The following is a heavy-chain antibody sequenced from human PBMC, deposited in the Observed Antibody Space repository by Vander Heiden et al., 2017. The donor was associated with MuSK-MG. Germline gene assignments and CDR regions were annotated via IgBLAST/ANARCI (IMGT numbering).Heavy chain of an antibody. D-gene: IGHD3-22*01. Sequence: RLSCAASGFTFSSYAMHWVRQAPGKGLEWVAVISYDGSNKYYADSVKGRVTISRDNSKNTLYLQMNSLRAEDTAVDYCARDYYDSSGDPTYYFDYWGQGTMVTVYS. CDR1: GFTFSSYA. CDR3: ARDYYDSSGDPTYYFDY. V-gene: IGHV3-30*04. J-gene: IGHJ4*02. CDR2: ISYDGSNK.